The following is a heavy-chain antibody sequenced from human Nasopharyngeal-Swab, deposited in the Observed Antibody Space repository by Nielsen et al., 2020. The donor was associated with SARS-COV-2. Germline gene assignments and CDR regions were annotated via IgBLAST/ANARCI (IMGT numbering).Heavy chain of an antibody. D-gene: IGHD2-2*01. V-gene: IGHV3-73*01. CDR3: TRPIYCSSTSCSDV. Sequence: GESLEISWAASGFNFSGSAMHWVRQASGKGLEWVGRIRSKANSYATAYAASVKGRFTISRDDSKNTAYLQMNSLKTEDTAVYYCTRPIYCSSTSCSDVWGKGTTVTVSS. J-gene: IGHJ6*04. CDR1: GFNFSGSA. CDR2: IRSKANSYAT.